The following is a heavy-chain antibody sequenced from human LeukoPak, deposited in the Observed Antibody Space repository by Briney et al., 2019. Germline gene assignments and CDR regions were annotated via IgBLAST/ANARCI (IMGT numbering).Heavy chain of an antibody. Sequence: PGGSLRLSCAASGFTFSNYGMHWVRQAPGKGLEWVAVISYGGSNKYYAESVKGRFTISRDNSMNTLYLQMTSLRAEDTAVFYCAKVSGFKITFGGVIDWGQGTPVTVSS. CDR3: AKVSGFKITFGGVID. D-gene: IGHD3-16*02. CDR1: GFTFSNYG. CDR2: ISYGGSNK. V-gene: IGHV3-30*18. J-gene: IGHJ4*02.